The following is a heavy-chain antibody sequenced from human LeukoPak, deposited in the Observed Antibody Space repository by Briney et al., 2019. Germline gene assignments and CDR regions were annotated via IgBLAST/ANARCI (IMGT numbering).Heavy chain of an antibody. J-gene: IGHJ4*02. CDR3: ARYAANCKRLFGF. CDR2: IYYSGST. D-gene: IGHD1-1*01. Sequence: PSETLSLTCTVSGGSISSYYWSCVRQPPGKGLEWIGYIYYSGSTNYNPSLKSRVTISVDTSKNQFSLKLSSVTAADTAVYYCARYAANCKRLFGFWGQGTLVTVSS. CDR1: GGSISSYY. V-gene: IGHV4-59*01.